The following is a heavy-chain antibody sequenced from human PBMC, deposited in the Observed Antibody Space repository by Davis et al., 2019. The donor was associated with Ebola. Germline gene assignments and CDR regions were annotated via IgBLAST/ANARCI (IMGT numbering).Heavy chain of an antibody. V-gene: IGHV3-23*01. Sequence: GGPLRLSCADSVLTSSSYAMTWVPQAPVKGLECVSAISGSGGTTYYAGSVKGRFTVSRDNSKKTMYLQMNSLRAEDTAVYYCAKGSFAGYWGQGTLVTVSS. CDR3: AKGSFAGY. CDR1: VLTSSSYA. CDR2: ISGSGGTT. J-gene: IGHJ4*02.